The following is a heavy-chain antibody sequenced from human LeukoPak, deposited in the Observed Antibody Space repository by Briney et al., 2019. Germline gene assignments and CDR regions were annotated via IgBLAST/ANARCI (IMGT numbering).Heavy chain of an antibody. CDR1: GGSFFGYH. D-gene: IGHD4-23*01. J-gene: IGHJ4*02. Sequence: PSETLSLTCAVSGGSFFGYHWNWVRQAPGKGLEWIGEINHRGITNYNPSLKSRVTISVDKSKNQFSLRLRSVTAADTAIYYCARDPTTVITTPYCFDDWGQGTLVTVSS. CDR2: INHRGIT. CDR3: ARDPTTVITTPYCFDD. V-gene: IGHV4-34*01.